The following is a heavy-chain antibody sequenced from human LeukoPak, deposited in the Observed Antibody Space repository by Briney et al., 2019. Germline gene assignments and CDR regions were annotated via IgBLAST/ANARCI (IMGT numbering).Heavy chain of an antibody. CDR3: ARASEYSYGSAFQH. D-gene: IGHD5-18*01. CDR2: IYYSGST. CDR1: GGSISSYY. Sequence: SETLSLICTVSGGSISSYYWSWIRQPPGKGLEWIGYIYYSGSTNYNPSLKSRVTISVDTSKNQFSLKLSSVTAADTAVYYCARASEYSYGSAFQHWGQGTLVTVSS. J-gene: IGHJ1*01. V-gene: IGHV4-59*01.